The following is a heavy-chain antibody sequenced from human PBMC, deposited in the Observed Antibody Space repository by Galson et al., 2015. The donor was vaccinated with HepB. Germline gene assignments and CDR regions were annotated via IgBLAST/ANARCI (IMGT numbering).Heavy chain of an antibody. D-gene: IGHD6-6*01. CDR3: ARVGSSSPFFDY. J-gene: IGHJ4*02. V-gene: IGHV3-7*01. Sequence: SLRLSCAGSGFTFSSYWMSWVRQAPGKGLEWVANIKQDGSEKYYVDSVKGRFTISRDNAKNSLYLQMNSLRAEDTAVYYCARVGSSSPFFDYWGQGTLVTVSS. CDR1: GFTFSSYW. CDR2: IKQDGSEK.